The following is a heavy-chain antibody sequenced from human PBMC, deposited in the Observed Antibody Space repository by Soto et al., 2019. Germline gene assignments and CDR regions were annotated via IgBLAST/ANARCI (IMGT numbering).Heavy chain of an antibody. Sequence: GVLRLSCAASGFTLTTYAMTWVRQPPGKGLEWVSSMNGAATSTSYADSVKGRFTTSRDNSKNTLYLEMNTLRAEDTAVYYCARGGADHYNYGMDVWGQGTTVTVSS. CDR2: MNGAATST. CDR3: ARGGADHYNYGMDV. V-gene: IGHV3-23*05. J-gene: IGHJ6*02. D-gene: IGHD3-10*01. CDR1: GFTLTTYA.